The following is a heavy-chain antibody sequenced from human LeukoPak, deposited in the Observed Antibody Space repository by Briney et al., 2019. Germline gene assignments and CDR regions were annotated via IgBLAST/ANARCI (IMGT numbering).Heavy chain of an antibody. D-gene: IGHD5-24*01. CDR2: IIPIFGTA. V-gene: IGHV1-69*05. CDR3: ARGRWLQPWGYFDY. Sequence: VASVKVSCEASGGTFSRYAISWVRQAPGQGLEWMGGIIPIFGTANYAQKFQGRVTITTDESTSTAYMELSSLRSEDTAVYYCARGRWLQPWGYFDYWGQGTLVTVSS. J-gene: IGHJ4*02. CDR1: GGTFSRYA.